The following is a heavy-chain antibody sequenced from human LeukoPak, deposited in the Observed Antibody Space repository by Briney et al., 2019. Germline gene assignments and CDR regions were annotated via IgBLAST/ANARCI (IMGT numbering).Heavy chain of an antibody. D-gene: IGHD2-21*01. CDR2: TSDSGNT. CDR3: ARWHSHGRYFDY. J-gene: IGHJ4*02. Sequence: SETLSLTCTVSAGFIRNNYWNWVRQPPGKGLEWIGYTSDSGNTDYKPSLKSRVTISVDTSKNQFSLKLTSATAADTAVYYCARWHSHGRYFDYWGQGALVTVSS. V-gene: IGHV4-59*01. CDR1: AGFIRNNY.